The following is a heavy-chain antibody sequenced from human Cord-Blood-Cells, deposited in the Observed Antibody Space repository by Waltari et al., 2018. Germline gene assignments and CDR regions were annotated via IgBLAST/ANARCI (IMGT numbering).Heavy chain of an antibody. D-gene: IGHD4-17*01. CDR3: ARAPDYGDYLGSAIDY. CDR2: IYYSGST. Sequence: QVHLQESGPGLVKPSQTLSLTCTVSGGAIISGGYYWSWIRGRPGKGLEWIVYIYYSGSTHYNPPLKSRVTISVDTSKNQSSLKLSSVTAADPAVYYCARAPDYGDYLGSAIDYWGQGTLVTVSS. CDR1: GGAIISGGYY. V-gene: IGHV4-31*03. J-gene: IGHJ4*02.